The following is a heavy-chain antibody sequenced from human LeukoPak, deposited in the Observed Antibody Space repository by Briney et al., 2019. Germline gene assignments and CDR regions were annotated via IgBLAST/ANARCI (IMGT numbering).Heavy chain of an antibody. V-gene: IGHV5-10-1*01. J-gene: IGHJ6*02. CDR2: IDPSDSYT. Sequence: GESLKISCKGSGYSFTSYWISWVRQMPGKGLEWMGRIDPSDSYTNCSPSFQGHVTISADKSISTAYLQWSSLKASDTAMYYCARHGSRVSPGYYYYYYGMDVWGQGTTVTVSS. CDR3: ARHGSRVSPGYYYYYYGMDV. CDR1: GYSFTSYW. D-gene: IGHD5-24*01.